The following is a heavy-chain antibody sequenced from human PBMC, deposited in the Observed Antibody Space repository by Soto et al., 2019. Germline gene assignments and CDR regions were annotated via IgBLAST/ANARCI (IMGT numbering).Heavy chain of an antibody. J-gene: IGHJ4*02. D-gene: IGHD3-16*01. V-gene: IGHV3-23*01. CDR2: ISGSGGST. CDR1: GFTFSSYA. CDR3: ANPRGEYIWGRPFDY. Sequence: EVQLLESGGGLVQPGGSLRLSCAASGFTFSSYAMSWVRQAPGKGLEWVSAISGSGGSTYYADSVKGRFTISRDNSKNALYLQMNSLRVEDTAVYYCANPRGEYIWGRPFDYWGQGTLVTVSS.